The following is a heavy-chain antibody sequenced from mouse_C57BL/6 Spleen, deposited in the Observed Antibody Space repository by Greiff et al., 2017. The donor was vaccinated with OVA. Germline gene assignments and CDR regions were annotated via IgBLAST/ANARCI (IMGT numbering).Heavy chain of an antibody. CDR1: GYTFTSYW. Sequence: QVQLQQPGAELVKPGASVKLSCKASGYTFTSYWMQWVKQRPGQGLEWIGEIDPSDSYTNYNQKFKGKATLTVDTSSSPAYMQLSSLTSEDSAVYYCARRDYYGSPWGQGTTLTVSS. J-gene: IGHJ2*01. V-gene: IGHV1-50*01. CDR2: IDPSDSYT. CDR3: ARRDYYGSP. D-gene: IGHD1-1*01.